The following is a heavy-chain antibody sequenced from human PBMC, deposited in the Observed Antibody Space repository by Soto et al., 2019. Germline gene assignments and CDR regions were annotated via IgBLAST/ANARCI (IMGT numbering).Heavy chain of an antibody. CDR3: ARPDYGSGSYPVY. CDR2: ISYDGSNK. D-gene: IGHD3-10*01. Sequence: QVQLVESGGGVVQPGRSLRLSCAASGFTFSSYAMQWVRQAPGKGLEWVAVISYDGSNKYYADSVKGRFTISRDNSKNTLYLQMNSLRAEDTAVYYCARPDYGSGSYPVYWGQEPWSPSPQ. V-gene: IGHV3-30-3*01. CDR1: GFTFSSYA. J-gene: IGHJ4*01.